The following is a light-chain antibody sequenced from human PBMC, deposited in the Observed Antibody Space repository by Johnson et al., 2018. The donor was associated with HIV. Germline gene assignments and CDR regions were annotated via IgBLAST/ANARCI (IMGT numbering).Light chain of an antibody. CDR2: DNN. J-gene: IGLJ1*01. Sequence: QPVLTQPPSVSAAPGQKVTISCSGSSSNIGNNYVSWYQQLPGTAPKLLIYDNNKRPSGIPDRFSASKSGSSATLDITGLQTGDEADYYCAAWESSSLGAHYVFGTGTEVTVL. CDR3: AAWESSSLGAHYV. CDR1: SSNIGNNY. V-gene: IGLV1-51*01.